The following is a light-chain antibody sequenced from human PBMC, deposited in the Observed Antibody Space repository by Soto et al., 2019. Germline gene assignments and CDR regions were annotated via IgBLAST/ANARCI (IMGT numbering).Light chain of an antibody. V-gene: IGKV1-5*03. J-gene: IGKJ1*01. CDR2: KAS. Sequence: DLQMTQSPSTLSASVGDRVTITCRASQSISSWLAWYQQKPGKAPNLLIYKASSLESGVPSSFSGSGSGTEFTLTISSLQPDDFETYYCQQYNSYWTFGQGTNVEIK. CDR3: QQYNSYWT. CDR1: QSISSW.